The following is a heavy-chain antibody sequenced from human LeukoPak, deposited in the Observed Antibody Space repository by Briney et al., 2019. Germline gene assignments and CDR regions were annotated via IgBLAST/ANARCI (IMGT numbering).Heavy chain of an antibody. CDR2: INEDGSNK. CDR3: TRVIVAVPGYFDYFDF. V-gene: IGHV3-7*01. D-gene: IGHD6-19*01. CDR1: GFSLSNHY. J-gene: IGHJ4*02. Sequence: GGSLRLSCAASGFSLSNHYMRWIRQAPGKGLEWVANINEDGSNKWHLGSVKGRFTVSRDNARNALCLQMNSLRVEDTAVYYCTRVIVAVPGYFDYFDFWGQGALVTVSS.